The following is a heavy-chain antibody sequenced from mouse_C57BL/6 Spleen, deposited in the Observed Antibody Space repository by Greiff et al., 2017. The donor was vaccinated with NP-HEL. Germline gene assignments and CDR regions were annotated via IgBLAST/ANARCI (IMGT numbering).Heavy chain of an antibody. D-gene: IGHD1-1*01. Sequence: VQLQQPGAELVKPGASVKLSCKASGYTFTSYWMHWVKQRPGQGLEWIGMIHPNSGSTNYNEKFKSKATLTVDKSSSTAYMQLSSLTSEDSAVYYCARSSYYGSSYYAMDYWGQGTSVTVSS. CDR3: ARSSYYGSSYYAMDY. CDR1: GYTFTSYW. J-gene: IGHJ4*01. CDR2: IHPNSGST. V-gene: IGHV1-64*01.